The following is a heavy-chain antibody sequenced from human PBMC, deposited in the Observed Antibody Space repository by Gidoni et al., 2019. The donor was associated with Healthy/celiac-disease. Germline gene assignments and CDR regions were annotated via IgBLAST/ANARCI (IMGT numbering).Heavy chain of an antibody. CDR3: AKDEYSSSPVDY. Sequence: EVQLLESGGGLVQPGGSLRLSCAASGFTFSSYAMSWVRQAPGKGLEGFSAISGSGGSTYYADSVKGRVTISRDNSKNTLYLQMNSLRAEDTAVYYCAKDEYSSSPVDYWGQGTLVTVSS. D-gene: IGHD6-6*01. V-gene: IGHV3-23*01. J-gene: IGHJ4*02. CDR1: GFTFSSYA. CDR2: ISGSGGST.